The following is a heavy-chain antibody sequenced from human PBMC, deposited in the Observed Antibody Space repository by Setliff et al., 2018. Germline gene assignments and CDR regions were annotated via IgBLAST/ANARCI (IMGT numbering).Heavy chain of an antibody. V-gene: IGHV1-18*01. CDR2: ISAYNGNI. CDR1: GYTFTSYG. D-gene: IGHD2-2*01. J-gene: IGHJ3*02. CDR3: VRDRAAIVVGPPTAAFDI. Sequence: ASVKVSCKASGYTFTSYGVSWVRQAPGQGLEWMGWISAYNGNINYAQKFQGRVTMTTDTYTSTANMELRSLRSEDTAQYYCVRDRAAIVVGPPTAAFDIWGQGTMVTVSS.